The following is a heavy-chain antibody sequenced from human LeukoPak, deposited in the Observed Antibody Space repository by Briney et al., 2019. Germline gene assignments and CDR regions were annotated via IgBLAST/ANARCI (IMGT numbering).Heavy chain of an antibody. CDR1: GFTFSSYA. J-gene: IGHJ4*02. Sequence: GRSLRLSCAASGFTFSSYAMHWVRQAPGKGLEWVAVISYDGSNKYYADSVKGRLTVSRDNSKNTLYLQMNSLRAEDTAVYYCAREGAYYGSGSPDYWGQGTLVTVSS. D-gene: IGHD3-10*01. CDR2: ISYDGSNK. V-gene: IGHV3-30-3*01. CDR3: AREGAYYGSGSPDY.